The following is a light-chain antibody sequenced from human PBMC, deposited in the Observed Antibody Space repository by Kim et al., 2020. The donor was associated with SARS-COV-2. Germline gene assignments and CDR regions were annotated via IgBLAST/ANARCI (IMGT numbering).Light chain of an antibody. Sequence: SYELTQPPSVSVAPGETARITCGANNIATKSVHWYQQKPGQAPVMVIYYDSDRPSGIPERFSGSNSGNTATLTISRVEVGDEADYYCQVWDSSRDHFYV. CDR2: YDS. V-gene: IGLV3-21*04. CDR3: QVWDSSRDHFYV. J-gene: IGLJ1*01. CDR1: NIATKS.